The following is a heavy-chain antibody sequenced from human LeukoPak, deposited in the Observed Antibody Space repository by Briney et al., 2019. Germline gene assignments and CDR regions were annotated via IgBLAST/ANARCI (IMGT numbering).Heavy chain of an antibody. CDR2: INPSGGGT. D-gene: IGHD6-13*01. CDR3: ARGGSEQLAPPFDS. V-gene: IGHV1-46*01. J-gene: IGHJ4*02. Sequence: ASVKVSCKASGYGFSDYYMHWVRQAPGQGLEWVGMINPSGGGTNYAQQFQGTVTVTRDTSTSTAYMELSSLRSGDTALYYCARGGSEQLAPPFDSWGQGTLVTVSS. CDR1: GYGFSDYY.